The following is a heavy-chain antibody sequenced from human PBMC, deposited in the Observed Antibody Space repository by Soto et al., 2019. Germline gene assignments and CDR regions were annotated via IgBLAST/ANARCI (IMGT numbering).Heavy chain of an antibody. CDR3: ARARSTAAGLFDY. CDR1: GFTFSTSS. CDR2: IYSGGST. D-gene: IGHD6-13*01. Sequence: GGSLRLSCAASGFTFSTSSMTWVRQAPGKGLEWVSAIYSGGSTYYADSVKGRFTISRDNSKNTLYLQMNSLRAEDTAVYYCARARSTAAGLFDYWGLGTLVTVSS. J-gene: IGHJ4*02. V-gene: IGHV3-53*01.